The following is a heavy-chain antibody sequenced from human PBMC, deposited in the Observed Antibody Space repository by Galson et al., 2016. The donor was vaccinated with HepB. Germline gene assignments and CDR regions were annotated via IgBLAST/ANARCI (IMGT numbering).Heavy chain of an antibody. CDR1: GFTLSRIA. V-gene: IGHV3-30*04. CDR2: ISYDGSDK. CDR3: QGLAVRPYEDFDF. J-gene: IGHJ3*01. D-gene: IGHD3-22*01. Sequence: SLRLSCAASGFTLSRIAMHWVRQAPGKGLEWVAVISYDGSDKYSAASVKGRFTISRDNSKNTLYLQMNSLRSEDTAVYLCQGLAVRPYEDFDFWGQGTMVTVSA.